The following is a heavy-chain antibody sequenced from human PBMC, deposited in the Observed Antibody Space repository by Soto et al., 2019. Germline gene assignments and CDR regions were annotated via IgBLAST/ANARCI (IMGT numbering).Heavy chain of an antibody. D-gene: IGHD6-13*01. CDR3: ARDPGYSSSRNWFDP. CDR2: IIPIFGTA. V-gene: IGHV1-69*01. CDR1: GGTFSSYA. J-gene: IGHJ5*02. Sequence: QVQLVQSGAEVKKPGPSVKVSCKASGGTFSSYAISWVRQAPGQGLELMGGIIPIFGTANYAQKFQGRVTISADESTSTAYMELSSLRSEDTAVYYCARDPGYSSSRNWFDPWGQGTLVTVSS.